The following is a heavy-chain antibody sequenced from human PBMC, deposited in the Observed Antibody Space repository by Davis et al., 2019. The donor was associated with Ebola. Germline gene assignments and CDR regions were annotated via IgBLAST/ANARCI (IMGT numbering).Heavy chain of an antibody. J-gene: IGHJ4*02. CDR2: INSDGSST. V-gene: IGHV3-74*01. Sequence: GESLKISCAASGFTFSSYWMHWVRQAPGKGLVWVSRINSDGSSTSYADSVKGRFTISRDNSKNTLYLQMNSLRAEDTAVYYCARVGWLREGGLFDYWGQGTLVTVSS. CDR1: GFTFSSYW. D-gene: IGHD5-12*01. CDR3: ARVGWLREGGLFDY.